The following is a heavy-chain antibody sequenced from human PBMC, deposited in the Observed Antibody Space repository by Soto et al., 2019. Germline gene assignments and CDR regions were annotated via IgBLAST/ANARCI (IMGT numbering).Heavy chain of an antibody. V-gene: IGHV1-46*01. J-gene: IGHJ5*02. CDR3: ARDQSVPSGGYTSWGLDP. Sequence: QAQLVQSGAEVKNPGASVKISCKASGYTFTNHWMHWVRQAPGQGLEWVGVINPSGGIRLYAQKFQGRVTMTRDTSTSTDYLELSSVRSEDTAVYFCARDQSVPSGGYTSWGLDPWGQGTLVTVSS. CDR1: GYTFTNHW. CDR2: INPSGGIR. D-gene: IGHD2-15*01.